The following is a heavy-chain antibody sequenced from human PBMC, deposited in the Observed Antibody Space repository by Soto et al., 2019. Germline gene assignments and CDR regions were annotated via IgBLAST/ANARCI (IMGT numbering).Heavy chain of an antibody. J-gene: IGHJ5*02. CDR2: IYYSGST. Sequence: LSLTCTVSGGSIIISSYYWGWIRQPPGKGLEWIGSIYYSGSTYYNPSLKSRVTISVDTSKNQFSLKLSSVTAADTAVYYCARHSRFSNWFDPRGQGTPVTVSS. CDR1: GGSIIISSYY. D-gene: IGHD4-17*01. V-gene: IGHV4-39*01. CDR3: ARHSRFSNWFDP.